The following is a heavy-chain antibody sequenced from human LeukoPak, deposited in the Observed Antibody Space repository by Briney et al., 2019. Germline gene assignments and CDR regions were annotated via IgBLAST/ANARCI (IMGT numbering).Heavy chain of an antibody. Sequence: GGSLRLSCADSGFTFSSYAMHWVRQAPGAGLEWVGLILSDGRTSHYADSVKGRFTISRDNSQNTLYLQMGSLRPEDTAVYHCARARFTNGWYFNRDYWGQGTLVTVSS. CDR1: GFTFSSYA. J-gene: IGHJ4*02. V-gene: IGHV3-30-3*01. D-gene: IGHD6-19*01. CDR3: ARARFTNGWYFNRDY. CDR2: ILSDGRTS.